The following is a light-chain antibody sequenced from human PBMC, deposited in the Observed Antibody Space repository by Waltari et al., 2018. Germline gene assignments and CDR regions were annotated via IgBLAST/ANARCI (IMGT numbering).Light chain of an antibody. CDR2: GAS. Sequence: EIVLTQSPGTLSLSPGERATLSCRASQSVSRALAWYQQNPGQAPRLLIYGASNRATGIPDRFSDSVSGTDFSLIISRLEPEYFAVYYCQHYVSLPVTFGQGTKVEIK. CDR1: QSVSRA. V-gene: IGKV3-20*01. CDR3: QHYVSLPVT. J-gene: IGKJ1*01.